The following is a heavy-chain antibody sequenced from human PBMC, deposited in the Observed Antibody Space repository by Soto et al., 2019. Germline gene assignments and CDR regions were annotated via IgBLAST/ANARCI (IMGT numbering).Heavy chain of an antibody. CDR2: ITTVGTTM. D-gene: IGHD1-7*01. CDR3: ARHGGTFDP. CDR1: GFIVSDYD. V-gene: IGHV3-11*01. Sequence: QLQVVESGGGLVKPGGSLRLSCAASGFIVSDYDMTWIRQAPGKGLEWVSCITTVGTTMYYTDSRKGRFPISRDNAKNSVYLQRNNLRDADTAIYYCARHGGTFDPWGQGTLVSVSP. J-gene: IGHJ5*02.